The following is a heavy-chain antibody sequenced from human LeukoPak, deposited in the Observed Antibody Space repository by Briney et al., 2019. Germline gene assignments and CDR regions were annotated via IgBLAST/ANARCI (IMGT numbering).Heavy chain of an antibody. CDR1: GGSFSGYY. J-gene: IGHJ4*02. D-gene: IGHD6-19*01. V-gene: IGHV4-34*01. CDR2: INHSGST. CDR3: ARMDSSGWYFDY. Sequence: SETLSLTCAVYGGSFSGYYWSWIRQPPGKGLEWIGEINHSGSTNYNPSLKSRVTISVDTSKNQFSLKLSSVTAADTAVYYCARMDSSGWYFDYWGQGTLVNVSS.